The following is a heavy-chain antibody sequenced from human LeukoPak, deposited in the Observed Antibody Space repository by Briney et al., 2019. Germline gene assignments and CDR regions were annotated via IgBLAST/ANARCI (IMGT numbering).Heavy chain of an antibody. D-gene: IGHD3-3*01. CDR3: ARRPFEYYDFWSGYYLFDY. CDR2: ISSSGSII. J-gene: IGHJ4*02. Sequence: GGSLRLSCAASGFTFSEYYMSWIRQAPGKGLEWVSYISSSGSIIHYADSVKGRFTISRDNAKNSLYLQMNSLRAEDTAVYYCARRPFEYYDFWSGYYLFDYWGQGTLVTVSS. CDR1: GFTFSEYY. V-gene: IGHV3-11*04.